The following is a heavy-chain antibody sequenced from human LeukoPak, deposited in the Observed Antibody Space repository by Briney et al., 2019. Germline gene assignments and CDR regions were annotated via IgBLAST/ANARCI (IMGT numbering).Heavy chain of an antibody. CDR3: TSDRGTYNWFDP. CDR2: IDKKDNLYAT. CDR1: GFTFSGSA. V-gene: IGHV3-73*01. D-gene: IGHD3-22*01. J-gene: IGHJ5*02. Sequence: PGGSLKLSCAASGFTFSGSAVHWVRQSSGKGLEWVGHIDKKDNLYATAYAESVKGRFTISRDDSKDTAFLHIDSLKTDDTALDYCTSDRGTYNWFDPWGQGTLVTVSS.